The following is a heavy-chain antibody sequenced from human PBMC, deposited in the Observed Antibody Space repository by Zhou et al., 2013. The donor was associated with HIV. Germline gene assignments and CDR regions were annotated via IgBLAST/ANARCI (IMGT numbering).Heavy chain of an antibody. V-gene: IGHV1-18*01. CDR2: ISAYNGNT. J-gene: IGHJ3*02. CDR3: ARDQPPHFGYYGSGIYAFDI. Sequence: QVQLEQSGTEVKKPGASVKVSCKASGYTFTSYGISWVRQAPGQGLEWMGWISAYNGNTNYAQKVQGRVTMTTDTSTSTAYMELRSLRSDDTAVYYCARDQPPHFGYYGSGIYAFDIRGQGTMVTVSS. CDR1: GYTFTSYG. D-gene: IGHD3-10*01.